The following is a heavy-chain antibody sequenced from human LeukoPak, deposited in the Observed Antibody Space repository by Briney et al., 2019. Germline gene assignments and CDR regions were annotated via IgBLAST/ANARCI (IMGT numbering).Heavy chain of an antibody. D-gene: IGHD3-9*01. Sequence: ASVKVSCKASGGTFSSYAISWVRQAPGRGLEWMGGIIPIFGTANYAQKFQGRVTITADESTSTAYMELSSLRSEDTAVYYCARSPGGTIFWRYWFDPWGQGTLVTVSS. V-gene: IGHV1-69*13. CDR3: ARSPGGTIFWRYWFDP. CDR1: GGTFSSYA. J-gene: IGHJ5*02. CDR2: IIPIFGTA.